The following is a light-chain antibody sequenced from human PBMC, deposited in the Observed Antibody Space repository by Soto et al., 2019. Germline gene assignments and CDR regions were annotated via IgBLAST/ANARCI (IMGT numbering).Light chain of an antibody. CDR1: QGGSSSY. CDR3: QQYGSSGT. Sequence: EIVLTQSPGTLSLSPGERATLSCRASQGGSSSYLAWYQQKPGQAPRLLIYGASSRATGIPDRFSGSGSGTDFTLTISRLEPEDFAVYYCQQYGSSGTFGQGTKVDI. V-gene: IGKV3-20*01. J-gene: IGKJ1*01. CDR2: GAS.